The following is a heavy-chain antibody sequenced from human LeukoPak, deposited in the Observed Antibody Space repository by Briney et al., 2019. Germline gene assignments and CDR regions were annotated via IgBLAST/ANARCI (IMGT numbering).Heavy chain of an antibody. J-gene: IGHJ4*02. CDR1: GGSISSSSYY. D-gene: IGHD3-16*02. CDR2: IYYSGST. V-gene: IGHV4-39*01. Sequence: SETLSLTCTVSGGSISSSSYYWGWIRQPPGKGLEWIGSIYYSGSTYYNPSLKSRVTISVDTSKNQFSLKLSSVTAADTAVYYCARLTTYYDYVWGSYRYTSHYWGQGTLVTVSS. CDR3: ARLTTYYDYVWGSYRYTSHY.